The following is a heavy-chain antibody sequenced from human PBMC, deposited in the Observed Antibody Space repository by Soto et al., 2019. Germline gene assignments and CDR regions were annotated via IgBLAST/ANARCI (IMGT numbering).Heavy chain of an antibody. CDR2: INPNSGGT. Sequence: VKLSCKAPGYTFTGYYMDWGRQAPGQGLEWMGWINPNSGGTNYAQKFQGRVTMTRDTSISTAYMELSRLISDDTAVYYCASRVGVIDYWGQGTLVTVSS. CDR3: ASRVGVIDY. D-gene: IGHD1-26*01. J-gene: IGHJ4*02. V-gene: IGHV1-2*02. CDR1: GYTFTGYY.